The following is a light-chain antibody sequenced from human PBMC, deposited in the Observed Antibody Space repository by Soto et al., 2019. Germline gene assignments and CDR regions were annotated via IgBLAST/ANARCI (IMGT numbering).Light chain of an antibody. CDR1: QGISNY. CDR2: AAS. CDR3: LQHNCYTPEM. Sequence: NIQMTQSPSAMSASVGDRVTITCRARQGISNYLAWFQQKPGKVPKHLIYAASSLQSGVPSRFSGSGSGTEFTLTISSLQPEDFATYYCLQHNCYTPEMFGNGTKVEIK. J-gene: IGKJ1*01. V-gene: IGKV1D-17*01.